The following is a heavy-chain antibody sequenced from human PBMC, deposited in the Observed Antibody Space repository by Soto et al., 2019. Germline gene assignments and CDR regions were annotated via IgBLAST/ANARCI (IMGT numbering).Heavy chain of an antibody. Sequence: QVQLQQSGPRLVKPSQTLSLTCAISGDSVSTNSATWDWIRQSPSRGLEWLGRTYYRSNWYYDYAVSVRGRITINPETSNNQLSMQLNSVTPDDTAVYYCARLIGDSWLVSWGQGTLVTVSS. CDR3: ARLIGDSWLVS. J-gene: IGHJ5*01. CDR1: GDSVSTNSAT. CDR2: TYYRSNWYY. D-gene: IGHD2-8*01. V-gene: IGHV6-1*02.